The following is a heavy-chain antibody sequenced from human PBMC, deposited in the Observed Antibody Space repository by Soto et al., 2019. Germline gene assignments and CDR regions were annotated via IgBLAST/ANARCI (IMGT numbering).Heavy chain of an antibody. J-gene: IGHJ6*02. CDR3: ANLGLGVLAAISDYYYYGMDV. V-gene: IGHV3-23*01. CDR2: ISGSGGST. CDR1: GFTFSSYA. Sequence: EVQLLESGGGFVQPGGSLRLSCAASGFTFSSYAMSWVRQAPGKGLEWVSAISGSGGSTYYADSVKGRFTISRDNSKNTLYLQMNSLRAEDTAVYYCANLGLGVLAAISDYYYYGMDVWGQGTTVTVSS. D-gene: IGHD2-2*01.